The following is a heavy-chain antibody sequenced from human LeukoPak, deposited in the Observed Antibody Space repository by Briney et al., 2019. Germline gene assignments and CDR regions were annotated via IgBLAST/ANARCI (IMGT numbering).Heavy chain of an antibody. J-gene: IGHJ3*02. CDR1: GSTFTSYG. CDR2: INTYNGNT. CDR3: ARDYYDSSGYYYDAFDI. D-gene: IGHD3-22*01. Sequence: ASVKVSCKASGSTFTSYGISWVRQAPGQGLEWMGWINTYNGNTNYAQKLRGRVTMTTDTSTNTAYMELRSLRSDDTAVYYCARDYYDSSGYYYDAFDIWGQGTMVTVSS. V-gene: IGHV1-18*01.